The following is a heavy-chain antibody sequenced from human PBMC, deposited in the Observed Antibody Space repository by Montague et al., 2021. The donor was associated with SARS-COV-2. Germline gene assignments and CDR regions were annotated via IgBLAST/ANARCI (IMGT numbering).Heavy chain of an antibody. D-gene: IGHD4-23*01. J-gene: IGHJ3*02. CDR3: VEDQPYGGPRGAYDI. V-gene: IGHV4-59*01. Sequence: SETLSLTCTVSGGSITGYYWSWLRRSPGKGMEWIASIYDGGAVNYNPSLGSRVTISTDTSKNQLSLKVNSVTAAATAVYYCVEDQPYGGPRGAYDIWGQGTVVTVSS. CDR1: GGSITGYY. CDR2: IYDGGAV.